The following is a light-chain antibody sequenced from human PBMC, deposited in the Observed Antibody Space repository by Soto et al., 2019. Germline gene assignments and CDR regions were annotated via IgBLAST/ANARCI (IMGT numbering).Light chain of an antibody. Sequence: SALTQPASVSGSPGQSITISCTGTSSDVGGYNYVSWYQQHPGKAPKLMIYDVSNRPSGVSNRFSGSKSGNTAFLTISGLQAEDEADYYCSSYTSSSLVVFGGGTKLTVL. V-gene: IGLV2-14*01. J-gene: IGLJ2*01. CDR2: DVS. CDR3: SSYTSSSLVV. CDR1: SSDVGGYNY.